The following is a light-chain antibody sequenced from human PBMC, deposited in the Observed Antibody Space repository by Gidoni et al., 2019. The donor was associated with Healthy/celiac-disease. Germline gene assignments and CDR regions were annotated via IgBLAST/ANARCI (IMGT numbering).Light chain of an antibody. CDR2: GAS. CDR1: QSVSSSY. CDR3: QQYGSSPPTT. Sequence: DIVLTQSPGTLSLSPGERATLSCRASQSVSSSYLAWYQQKPGQAPRLLIYGASSRATGIPDRFSGSGSGTDFTLTISRLEPEDFAVYYCQQYGSSPPTTFGPGTKLDIK. J-gene: IGKJ3*01. V-gene: IGKV3-20*01.